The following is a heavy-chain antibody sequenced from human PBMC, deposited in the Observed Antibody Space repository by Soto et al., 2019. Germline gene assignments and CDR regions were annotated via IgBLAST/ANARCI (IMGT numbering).Heavy chain of an antibody. CDR3: AKDSSWPHDAFDI. CDR1: GFTFSSYA. D-gene: IGHD6-13*01. V-gene: IGHV3-23*01. CDR2: ISGSGGST. Sequence: GGSLRLSCAASGFTFSSYAMSWVRQAPGKGLEWVSAISGSGGSTYYADSVKGRFTISRDNSKNTLDLQMNSLRAEDTAVYYCAKDSSWPHDAFDIWGQGTMVTVSS. J-gene: IGHJ3*02.